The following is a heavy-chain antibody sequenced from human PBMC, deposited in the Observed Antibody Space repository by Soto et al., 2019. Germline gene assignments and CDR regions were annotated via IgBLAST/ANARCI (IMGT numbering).Heavy chain of an antibody. CDR2: ISYDGSNK. Sequence: QVQLVESGGGVVQPGRSLRLSCVASGFTFSSYGMHWVRQAPGKGLQWVAVISYDGSNKNYADSVKGRFTISRDNSKNTLYLQMNSLRVEATAVYYWAREYDYGDQRYCDSWGQGTLVTVSS. CDR3: AREYDYGDQRYCDS. CDR1: GFTFSSYG. J-gene: IGHJ4*02. D-gene: IGHD4-17*01. V-gene: IGHV3-30*04.